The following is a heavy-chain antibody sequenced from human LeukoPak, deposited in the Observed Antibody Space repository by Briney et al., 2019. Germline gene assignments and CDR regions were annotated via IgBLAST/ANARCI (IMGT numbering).Heavy chain of an antibody. Sequence: SETLSLTCTVSGGSISSSHYYWGWIRQPPGKGLEWIGSIYYSGSTYYNPSLKSRVTISVDTSKNQFSLKLSSVTAADTAVYYCARLVLEWFPSYFDYWGQGTLVTVSS. CDR3: ARLVLEWFPSYFDY. CDR2: IYYSGST. CDR1: GGSISSSHYY. J-gene: IGHJ4*02. D-gene: IGHD3-3*01. V-gene: IGHV4-39*01.